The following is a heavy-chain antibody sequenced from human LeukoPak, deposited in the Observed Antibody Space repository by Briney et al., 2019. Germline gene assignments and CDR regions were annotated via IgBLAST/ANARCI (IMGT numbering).Heavy chain of an antibody. Sequence: GGSLRLSCAASGFTFSSYWMSWVRQAPGKGLEWVANINQDGSEKYYVDSVKGRFTISRDNAKNSLYLQMNSLRVEDTAVYYCTTPYCSSASCPTGDAFDIWGQGTMVTVSS. CDR2: INQDGSEK. D-gene: IGHD2-15*01. J-gene: IGHJ3*02. CDR1: GFTFSSYW. CDR3: TTPYCSSASCPTGDAFDI. V-gene: IGHV3-7*01.